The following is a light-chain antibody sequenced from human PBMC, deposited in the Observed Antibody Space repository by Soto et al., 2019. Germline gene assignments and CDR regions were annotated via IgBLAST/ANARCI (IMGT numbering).Light chain of an antibody. Sequence: QSVLTQPPSASGTPGQRVTISCSGSSSNIGSNYVYWYQQLPGTAPKLLIYRNNQRPSEVPDRFSGSKSGTSASLAISGLRSEDEADYYCAAWDDTLSGLFGGGTKVTVL. V-gene: IGLV1-47*01. CDR2: RNN. J-gene: IGLJ2*01. CDR3: AAWDDTLSGL. CDR1: SSNIGSNY.